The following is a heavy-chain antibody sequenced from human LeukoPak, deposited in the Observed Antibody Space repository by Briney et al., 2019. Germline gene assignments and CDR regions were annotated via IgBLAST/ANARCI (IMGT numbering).Heavy chain of an antibody. CDR1: GGSFSGYY. D-gene: IGHD1-26*01. J-gene: IGHJ3*02. Sequence: PSETLSLTCNVSGGSFSGYYWSWIRQPPGKGLEWIGYIYYSGSTNYNPSLNTRLTISVDTSTSQFSLKLTSVTAADTAVYYCARDGGWELLGYDAFDIWGQGTLVTVSS. CDR2: IYYSGST. CDR3: ARDGGWELLGYDAFDI. V-gene: IGHV4-59*01.